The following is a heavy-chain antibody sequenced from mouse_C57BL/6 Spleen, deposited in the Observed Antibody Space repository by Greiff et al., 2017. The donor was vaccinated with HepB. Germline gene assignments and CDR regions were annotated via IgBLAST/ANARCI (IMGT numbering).Heavy chain of an antibody. Sequence: VQLQQSGTVLARPGASVKMSCKTSGYTFTSYWMHWVKQRPGQGLEWIGAIYPGNSDTSYNQKFKGKAKLTAVTSASTAYMELSSLTNEDSAVYYCTRSFYDYDEGFDYWGQGTTLTVSS. CDR1: GYTFTSYW. V-gene: IGHV1-5*01. D-gene: IGHD2-4*01. J-gene: IGHJ2*01. CDR2: IYPGNSDT. CDR3: TRSFYDYDEGFDY.